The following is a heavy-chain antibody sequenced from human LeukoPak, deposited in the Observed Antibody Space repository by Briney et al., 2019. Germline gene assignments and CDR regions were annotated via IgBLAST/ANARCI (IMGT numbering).Heavy chain of an antibody. CDR3: ARGYYYDSSGYFDAFDI. Sequence: PSETLSLTCTVSGGSISSYYWSWIRQPPGKGLEWIGYIYYSGSTNYNPSLKSRVTISVDTSKNQFSLKLSSVTAADTAVYYSARGYYYDSSGYFDAFDIWGQGTMVTVSS. CDR1: GGSISSYY. CDR2: IYYSGST. J-gene: IGHJ3*02. V-gene: IGHV4-59*01. D-gene: IGHD3-22*01.